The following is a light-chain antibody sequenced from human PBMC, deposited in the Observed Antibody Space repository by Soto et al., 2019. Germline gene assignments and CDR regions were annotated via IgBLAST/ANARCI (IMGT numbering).Light chain of an antibody. CDR2: GVT. V-gene: IGLV2-8*01. Sequence: QSVLTQPPSASGSPGQSVAISCTGTSSDIGSYVFVSWYQQHPGKAPKLLLYGVTKRPSGVPDRFSGSKSGNTASLTVSGLQVEDEADYYCSIFAGGNSVIFGGGTKLTVL. CDR3: SIFAGGNSVI. J-gene: IGLJ2*01. CDR1: SSDIGSYVF.